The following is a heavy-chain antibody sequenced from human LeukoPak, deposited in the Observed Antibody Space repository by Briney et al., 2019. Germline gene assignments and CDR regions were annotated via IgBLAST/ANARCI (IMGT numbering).Heavy chain of an antibody. V-gene: IGHV4-39*01. Sequence: SETLSLTCTVSGGSISSSSYYWGWIRQPPGKGLEWIGSIYYSGSTYYNPSLKSRVTISVDTSKNQFSLKLSSVTAADTAVYYCARAYGGNFDGFDIWGLGTMITVSS. J-gene: IGHJ3*02. CDR3: ARAYGGNFDGFDI. D-gene: IGHD4-23*01. CDR1: GGSISSSSYY. CDR2: IYYSGST.